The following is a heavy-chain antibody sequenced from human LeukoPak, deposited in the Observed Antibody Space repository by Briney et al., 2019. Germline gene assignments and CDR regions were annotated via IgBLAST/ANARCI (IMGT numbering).Heavy chain of an antibody. Sequence: GASVKVSCKASGYTFTGYYVHWVRQAPGQGLEWMGWINPNSGGTNYAQKFQGRVTMTRDTSISTAYMELSRLRSDDTAVYYCARDIRGAYSSSWYYYYYMDVWGKGTTVTVSS. CDR1: GYTFTGYY. V-gene: IGHV1-2*02. CDR2: INPNSGGT. CDR3: ARDIRGAYSSSWYYYYYMDV. J-gene: IGHJ6*03. D-gene: IGHD6-13*01.